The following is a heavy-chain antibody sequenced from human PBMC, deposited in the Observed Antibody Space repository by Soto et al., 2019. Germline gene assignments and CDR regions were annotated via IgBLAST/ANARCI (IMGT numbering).Heavy chain of an antibody. V-gene: IGHV4-59*03. D-gene: IGHD3-10*01. CDR2: VYTSDYT. J-gene: IGHJ6*04. CDR1: GASIRSYY. Sequence: QMQLQESGPGLVKPSETLSLTCSVSGASIRSYYWHWIRQPPGKGLEWIGYVYTSDYTRYSSSLKCGFPISVDTSKIQFYLRLISVPAADTAVYYCAGAAGPPGVFFYSNGMDVWGKGTPVPVPS. CDR3: AGAAGPPGVFFYSNGMDV.